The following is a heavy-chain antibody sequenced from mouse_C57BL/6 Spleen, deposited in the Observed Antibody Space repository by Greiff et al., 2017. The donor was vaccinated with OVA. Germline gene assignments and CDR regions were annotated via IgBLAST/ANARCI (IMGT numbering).Heavy chain of an antibody. V-gene: IGHV1-52*01. J-gene: IGHJ2*01. CDR3: AKIITTVVPYFEY. CDR1: GYTFTSYW. D-gene: IGHD1-1*01. CDR2: IDPSDSET. Sequence: VQLQQPGAELVRPGSSVKLSCKASGYTFTSYWMHWVKPRPIQGLEWIGNIDPSDSETHYNQKFKDKATLTVDKSSSTAYLQLSSLSSEDSAVEYSAKIITTVVPYFEYWGQGTTLTVAT.